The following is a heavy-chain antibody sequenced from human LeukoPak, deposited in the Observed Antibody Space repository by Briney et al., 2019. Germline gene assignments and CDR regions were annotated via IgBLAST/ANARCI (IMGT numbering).Heavy chain of an antibody. J-gene: IGHJ4*02. CDR2: IRYVERDK. CDR3: ARVGVVDDYVWGSYRGVGDYFDY. D-gene: IGHD3-16*02. Sequence: GGSLRLSCVASGFTFGYYGMHWVRQAPGKGLEWVAFIRYVERDKYYADSVKGRFTISRDNSKNTLYLQMNSLREDDTAVYYCARVGVVDDYVWGSYRGVGDYFDYWGQGTLVTVSS. CDR1: GFTFGYYG. V-gene: IGHV3-30*02.